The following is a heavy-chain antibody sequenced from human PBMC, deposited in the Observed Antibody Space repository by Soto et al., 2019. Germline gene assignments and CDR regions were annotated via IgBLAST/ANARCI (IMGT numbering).Heavy chain of an antibody. Sequence: GESLKISCKASGYSFTSYWIGWVRQTPEKGLEWMGIIYPGDSDTRYSPSFQGQVTISADKSISTAYLQWSSLKASDTAMYYCPMTTAAGKYYFGTHVWGQATT. CDR3: PMTTAAGKYYFGTHV. D-gene: IGHD6-13*01. J-gene: IGHJ6*02. V-gene: IGHV5-51*01. CDR1: GYSFTSYW. CDR2: IYPGDSDT.